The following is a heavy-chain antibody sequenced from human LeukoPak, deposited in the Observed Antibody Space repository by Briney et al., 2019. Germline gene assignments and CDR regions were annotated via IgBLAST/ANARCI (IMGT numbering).Heavy chain of an antibody. CDR2: IYYSGNT. D-gene: IGHD6-13*01. V-gene: IGHV4-39*01. CDR3: ARGGGMRQQLPFDY. CDR1: GDSISTSNSY. J-gene: IGHJ4*02. Sequence: SETLSLTCTVSGDSISTSNSYWGWIRQPPGKGLEWIGSIYYSGNTYYNASLKSRVTISVDTSKNQFSLKLSSVTAADTAVYYCARGGGMRQQLPFDYWGQGTLVTVSS.